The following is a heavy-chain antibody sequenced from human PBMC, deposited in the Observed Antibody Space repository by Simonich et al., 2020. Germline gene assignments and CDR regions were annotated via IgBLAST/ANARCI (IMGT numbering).Heavy chain of an antibody. CDR1: VGAFGGSY. CDR3: ARGLRVAAAGTAFQH. CDR2: VNHSAST. V-gene: IGHV4-34*01. J-gene: IGHJ1*01. Sequence: QVQLQQWGAGLLKPSETLSLTCAVYVGAFGGSYWSWIRPPPWKGLDRIGEVNHSASTNYTPSLKSRVTISVDTSKNQFSLKLSSVTAADTAVYYCARGLRVAAAGTAFQHWCQGTLVTVSS. D-gene: IGHD6-13*01.